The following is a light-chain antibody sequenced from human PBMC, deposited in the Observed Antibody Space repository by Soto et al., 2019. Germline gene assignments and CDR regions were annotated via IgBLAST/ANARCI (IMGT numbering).Light chain of an antibody. Sequence: DIQMTQSPSTLSASVGDRVTITCRASQSISSWLAGYQQKPGKAPKLLIDKASSLESGVPSRFSGSGSGTEFTLTISSLQPDDSATYYCQQYNSYWTLGQGTKVDIK. V-gene: IGKV1-5*03. CDR3: QQYNSYWT. J-gene: IGKJ1*01. CDR1: QSISSW. CDR2: KAS.